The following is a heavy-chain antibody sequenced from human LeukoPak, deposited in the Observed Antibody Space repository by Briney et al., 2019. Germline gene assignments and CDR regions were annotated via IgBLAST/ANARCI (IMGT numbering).Heavy chain of an antibody. V-gene: IGHV3-30*18. CDR1: GFTFSSYG. D-gene: IGHD1-14*01. J-gene: IGHJ4*02. CDR3: EKWSLTTWGYFDY. CDR2: ISYDGSTT. Sequence: GGSLRLYCVGSGFTFSSYGMHWLRQAPGKGLEWVAVISYDGSTTYYADSVKGRFTISRDNSKNTLYLQMNSLRAEDTAVYYCEKWSLTTWGYFDYWGQGTLVTVSS.